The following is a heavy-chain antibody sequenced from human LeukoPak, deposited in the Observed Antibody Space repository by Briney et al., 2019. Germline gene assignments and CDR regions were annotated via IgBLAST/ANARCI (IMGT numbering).Heavy chain of an antibody. CDR1: GGTFSSYA. J-gene: IGHJ6*02. CDR2: FDPEDGET. V-gene: IGHV1-24*01. Sequence: ASVKVSCKASGGTFSSYAISWVRQAPGQGLEWMGGFDPEDGETIYAQKFQGRVTMTEDTSTDTAYMELSSLRSEDTAVYYCATNQGRRYCSGGSCYYYYYGMDVWGQGTTVTVSS. CDR3: ATNQGRRYCSGGSCYYYYYGMDV. D-gene: IGHD2-15*01.